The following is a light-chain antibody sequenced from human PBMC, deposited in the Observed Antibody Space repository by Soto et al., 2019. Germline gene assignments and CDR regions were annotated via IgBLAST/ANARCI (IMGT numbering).Light chain of an antibody. CDR2: DVS. CDR1: SSDVGGYNY. Sequence: QSVLTQPAPVSGSPGQSITISCTGTSSDVGGYNYVSWYHQHPGKAPKLMIYDVSNRPSGVSNRFSGSKSGNTASLTISGLQAEDEADYYCSSYTSSSTRVFGTGTKVTVL. CDR3: SSYTSSSTRV. J-gene: IGLJ1*01. V-gene: IGLV2-14*01.